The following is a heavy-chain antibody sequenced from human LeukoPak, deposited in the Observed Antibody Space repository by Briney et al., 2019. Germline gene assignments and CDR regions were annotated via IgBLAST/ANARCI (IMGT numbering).Heavy chain of an antibody. J-gene: IGHJ6*03. Sequence: GSLRLSCAASGFTFSNAWMSWVRQAPGKGLEWIGYIYYSGSTNYNPSLKSRVTISEDTSKNQFSLKLSSVTAADTAVYYCARHRYYYYYMDVWGKGTTVTVSS. CDR1: GFTFSNAW. V-gene: IGHV4-59*08. CDR2: IYYSGST. CDR3: ARHRYYYYYMDV.